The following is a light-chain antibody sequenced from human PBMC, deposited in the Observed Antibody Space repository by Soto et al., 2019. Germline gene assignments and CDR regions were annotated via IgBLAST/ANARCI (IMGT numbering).Light chain of an antibody. Sequence: DIQMTQSPSTLSASVGDRVTITCRASQSISDWLAWYQQKPGKAPNLLIYDASNLESGVPSRFSGSGSGTEFTLTISSLQPDDFATYYCQQYNSSPLTFGGGTKMEIK. CDR1: QSISDW. V-gene: IGKV1-5*01. CDR3: QQYNSSPLT. CDR2: DAS. J-gene: IGKJ4*01.